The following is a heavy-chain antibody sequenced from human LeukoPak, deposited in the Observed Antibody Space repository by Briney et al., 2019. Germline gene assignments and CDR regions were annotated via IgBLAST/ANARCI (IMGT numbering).Heavy chain of an antibody. J-gene: IGHJ4*02. D-gene: IGHD3-22*01. CDR2: ISSSGSTI. CDR1: GFTFSSYE. V-gene: IGHV3-48*03. CDR3: ARGINYYDSLWEDY. Sequence: GGSLRLSCAASGFTFSSYEMNWVRQAPGKGLEWVSYISSSGSTIYYADSVKGRFTISRDNAKNSLYLQMNSLRAEDTAVYYCARGINYYDSLWEDYWGQGTLVTVSS.